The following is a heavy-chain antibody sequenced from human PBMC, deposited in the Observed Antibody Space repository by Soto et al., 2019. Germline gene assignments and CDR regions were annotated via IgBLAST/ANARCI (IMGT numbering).Heavy chain of an antibody. D-gene: IGHD3-10*01. Sequence: EVQLVESGGGLVQPGGSLRLSCAASGFTFSGGWMHWVRQAPGKGLVWVSRINGDGSGTSYADFVKGRFTISRDDAKNTLFLQMNGLRAEDTAVYYCARGIFGSGTANDYWGHGTLVTVSS. CDR3: ARGIFGSGTANDY. J-gene: IGHJ4*01. V-gene: IGHV3-74*01. CDR1: GFTFSGGW. CDR2: INGDGSGT.